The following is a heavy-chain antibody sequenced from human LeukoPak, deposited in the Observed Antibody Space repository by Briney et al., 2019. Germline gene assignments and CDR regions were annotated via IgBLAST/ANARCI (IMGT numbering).Heavy chain of an antibody. CDR3: ARYSGWYLFFDY. J-gene: IGHJ4*02. V-gene: IGHV4-38-2*02. CDR2: IYHSGST. CDR1: GYSISSGYY. D-gene: IGHD6-19*01. Sequence: KTSETLSLTCTVSGYSISSGYYWGWIRQPPGKGLEWIGSIYHSGSTYYNPSLKSRVTISVDTSKNQFSLKLSSVTAADTAVYYCARYSGWYLFFDYWGQGTLVTVSS.